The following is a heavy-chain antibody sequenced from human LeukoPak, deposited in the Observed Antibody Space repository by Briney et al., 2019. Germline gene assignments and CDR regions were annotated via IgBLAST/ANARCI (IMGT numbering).Heavy chain of an antibody. CDR2: MNPNSGNT. J-gene: IGHJ5*02. CDR3: ARTGAAAGTQDDYWFGP. V-gene: IGHV1-8*03. D-gene: IGHD6-13*01. CDR1: GYTFTSYD. Sequence: ASVKVSCKASGYTFTSYDINWVRQATGQGLEWMGWMNPNSGNTGYAQKFQGRVTITRNTSISTAYMELSSLRSEDTAVYYCARTGAAAGTQDDYWFGPWGQGTLVTVSS.